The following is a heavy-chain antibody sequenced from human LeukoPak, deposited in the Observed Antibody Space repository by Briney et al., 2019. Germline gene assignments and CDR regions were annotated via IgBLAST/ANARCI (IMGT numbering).Heavy chain of an antibody. CDR1: GFTVSNNY. D-gene: IGHD3-22*01. V-gene: IGHV3-53*01. J-gene: IGHJ4*02. Sequence: PGGSLRLSCAASGFTVSNNYMSWVRQAPGKGLEWVSVIYSGGSTYYADSVRGRFTISRDNSKNTLYLQMNSLRAEDTAVFYFARVRTGSSGYYYDYYFDYWGQGTLVTVSS. CDR3: ARVRTGSSGYYYDYYFDY. CDR2: IYSGGST.